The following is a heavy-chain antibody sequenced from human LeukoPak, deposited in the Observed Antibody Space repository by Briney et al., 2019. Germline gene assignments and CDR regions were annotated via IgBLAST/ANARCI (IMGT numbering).Heavy chain of an antibody. Sequence: GGSLRLSCAASGFTFSSYGMHWVRQAPGRGLEWVAVIWYDGSNKYYADSVKGRFTISRDNSKNTLYLQMNSLRAEDTAVYYCARDQSYGGNRDYYYYGMDVWGQGTTVTVSS. CDR2: IWYDGSNK. J-gene: IGHJ6*02. CDR3: ARDQSYGGNRDYYYYGMDV. V-gene: IGHV3-33*01. CDR1: GFTFSSYG. D-gene: IGHD4-23*01.